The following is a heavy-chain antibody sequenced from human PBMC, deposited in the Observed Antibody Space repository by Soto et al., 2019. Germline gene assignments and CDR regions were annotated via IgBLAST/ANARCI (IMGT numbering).Heavy chain of an antibody. D-gene: IGHD3-22*01. J-gene: IGHJ4*02. CDR1: GASISSGGYY. Sequence: PSETLSLTCTLSGASISSGGYYWSWIRQHPGKGLEWIGYIYYSGSTYYNPSLKSRVTISVDTSKNQFSLKLSSVTAADTAVYYCAGYYYDSSGYYVDYWGQGTLVTVSS. V-gene: IGHV4-31*03. CDR2: IYYSGST. CDR3: AGYYYDSSGYYVDY.